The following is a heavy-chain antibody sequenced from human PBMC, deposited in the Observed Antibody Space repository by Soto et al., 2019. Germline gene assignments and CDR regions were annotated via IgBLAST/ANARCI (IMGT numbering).Heavy chain of an antibody. Sequence: DVQLVESGGDMVQPGRSLRLSCVGSGYSFEDYSMHWVRQAPGKGLEWVSGISWNGNFTGYADSVKGRFTISRDNAKISLFLQMRSLRLEDTALYYCVCGSCFDWGQGTLVTVSS. CDR1: GYSFEDYS. D-gene: IGHD2-15*01. J-gene: IGHJ4*02. CDR2: ISWNGNFT. CDR3: VCGSCFD. V-gene: IGHV3-9*01.